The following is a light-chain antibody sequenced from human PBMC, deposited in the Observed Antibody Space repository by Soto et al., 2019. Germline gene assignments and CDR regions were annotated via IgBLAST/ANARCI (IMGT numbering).Light chain of an antibody. Sequence: IGITQSQATLSVSPGEGAALSCRASQSIDVHVAWYQQKPGQAPRLLIYHASSRATGIPARFRGSGSGTEFTLTISGLQSEDFAVYYCQQYGSSRATFAQRTRLETK. V-gene: IGKV3-15*01. CDR3: QQYGSSRAT. CDR1: QSIDVH. CDR2: HAS. J-gene: IGKJ5*01.